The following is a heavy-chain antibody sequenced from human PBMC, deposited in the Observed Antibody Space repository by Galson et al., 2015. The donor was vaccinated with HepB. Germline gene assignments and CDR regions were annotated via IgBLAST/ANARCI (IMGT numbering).Heavy chain of an antibody. V-gene: IGHV6-1*01. CDR1: GDSVSSNSAA. D-gene: IGHD3/OR15-3a*01. Sequence: CAISGDSVSSNSAAWNRIRQSPSRGLEWLGMTYYKSKWYNDYAESVRGRLTINPDTSKNQFSLQLNSVTPEDTAVYYCARELDYAPPHSDYWGQGTPVTVSP. CDR3: ARELDYAPPHSDY. CDR2: TYYKSKWYN. J-gene: IGHJ4*02.